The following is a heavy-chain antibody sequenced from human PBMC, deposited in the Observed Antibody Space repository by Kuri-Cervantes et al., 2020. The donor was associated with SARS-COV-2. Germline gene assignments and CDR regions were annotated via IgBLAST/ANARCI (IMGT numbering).Heavy chain of an antibody. J-gene: IGHJ6*03. CDR2: MNPNSGNT. Sequence: ASVKVSCKASGYTFTSYDINWVRQATGQGLEWMGWMNPNSGNTGYAQKFQGRVTITRNTPISTAYMELSSLRSEDTAVYYCARLGWDFWSGYRNYYYYYMDVWGKGTTVTVSS. CDR3: ARLGWDFWSGYRNYYYYYMDV. D-gene: IGHD3-3*01. V-gene: IGHV1-8*03. CDR1: GYTFTSYD.